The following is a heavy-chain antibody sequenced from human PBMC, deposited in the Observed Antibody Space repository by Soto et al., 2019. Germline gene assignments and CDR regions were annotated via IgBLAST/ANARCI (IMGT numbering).Heavy chain of an antibody. J-gene: IGHJ6*03. D-gene: IGHD6-19*01. CDR3: ARDQGLQWLINAPSDYYYYSYMDV. CDR1: GFTFSDYY. Sequence: PGGSLRLSCTASGFTFSDYYMSWLRQAPGKGLERVAYINGNGSKVHYADSLKGRFTISRDNAKNSLYLQMNSLRAEDTAVYYCARDQGLQWLINAPSDYYYYSYMDVWGTGTTVTVSS. V-gene: IGHV3-11*01. CDR2: INGNGSKV.